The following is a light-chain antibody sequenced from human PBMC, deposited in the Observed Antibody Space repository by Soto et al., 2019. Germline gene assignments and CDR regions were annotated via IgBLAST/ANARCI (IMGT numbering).Light chain of an antibody. V-gene: IGKV3-11*01. Sequence: EIVLTQSPATLSLSPGXXAXLSCRASXSVSSYLAWYQQKPGQAPRLLIYDASNRATGIPARFSGSGSGTDFTLTISSLEPEDFAVYYCQQRSNWPPTFGQGTRLEIK. J-gene: IGKJ5*01. CDR1: XSVSSY. CDR3: QQRSNWPPT. CDR2: DAS.